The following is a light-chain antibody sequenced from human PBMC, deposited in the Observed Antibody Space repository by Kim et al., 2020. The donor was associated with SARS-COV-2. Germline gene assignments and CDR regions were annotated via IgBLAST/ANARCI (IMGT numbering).Light chain of an antibody. Sequence: SYELTQPPSVSVSPGQTATITCSGDELGDKYVCWYQLKPGQSPVLVIYQDNKRPSGIPERFSGSNSGNTATLTISGTPAMDEADCYCQAWDNRAVIFGGGTQLTVL. CDR3: QAWDNRAVI. CDR2: QDN. J-gene: IGLJ2*01. CDR1: ELGDKY. V-gene: IGLV3-1*01.